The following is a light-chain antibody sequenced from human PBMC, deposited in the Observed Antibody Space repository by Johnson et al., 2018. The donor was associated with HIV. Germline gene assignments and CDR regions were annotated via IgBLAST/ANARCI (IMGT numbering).Light chain of an antibody. CDR3: GTWGGV. J-gene: IGLJ1*01. CDR1: SSNIGNNY. CDR2: EDD. V-gene: IGLV1-51*02. Sequence: QSVLTQPPSVSAAPGQKVTISCSGSSSNIGNNYVSWYQHLPGTAPKLLIYEDDKRPSDIPDRFSGSKSGTSATLGITGLQPGDEADYYCGTWGGVFGTGTKVTVL.